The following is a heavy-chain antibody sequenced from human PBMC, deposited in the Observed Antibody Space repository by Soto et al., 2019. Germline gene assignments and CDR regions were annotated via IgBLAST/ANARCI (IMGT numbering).Heavy chain of an antibody. CDR2: IKSNTEGGTT. CDR1: GITFSNAW. CDR3: TIDSNLYDNSGFYLFDY. V-gene: IGHV3-15*07. D-gene: IGHD3-22*01. J-gene: IGHJ4*02. Sequence: EVQLVESGGGLVKPGGSLRLSCAVSGITFSNAWMNWVRQAPGKGLEWVGRIKSNTEGGTTDYAAPVKRRFSISRDDSKNTLFLQMNSLNTEDTAVYYCTIDSNLYDNSGFYLFDYWGQGTLVTVSS.